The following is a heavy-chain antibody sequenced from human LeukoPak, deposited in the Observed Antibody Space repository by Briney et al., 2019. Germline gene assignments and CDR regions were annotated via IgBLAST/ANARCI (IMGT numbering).Heavy chain of an antibody. V-gene: IGHV3-23*01. D-gene: IGHD3-16*02. J-gene: IGHJ4*02. CDR1: GFTFSSYA. CDR3: AKGSYDDVWGSYRPYYFDY. Sequence: GGSLRLSCAASGFTFSSYAMSWVRQAPGKGLEWVSAISGSGGSTYYADSVKGRFTISRDNSKNTLYPQMNSLRAEDTAVYYCAKGSYDDVWGSYRPYYFDYWGQGTLVTVSS. CDR2: ISGSGGST.